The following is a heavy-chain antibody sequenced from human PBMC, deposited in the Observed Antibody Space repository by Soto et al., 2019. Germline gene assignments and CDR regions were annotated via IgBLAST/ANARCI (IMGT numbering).Heavy chain of an antibody. CDR3: ARSSDYFDNGGYYYYFQH. D-gene: IGHD3-22*01. Sequence: ASVKVSCKASGYTFTVYVMHWVRQAPGQTLEWMGWINAGNGNTRYSQKFQGRVTITTDTSAGTAYMELSSLTSEDTAVYYCARSSDYFDNGGYYYYFQHWGQGTLVTVSS. CDR1: GYTFTVYV. V-gene: IGHV1-3*01. J-gene: IGHJ1*01. CDR2: INAGNGNT.